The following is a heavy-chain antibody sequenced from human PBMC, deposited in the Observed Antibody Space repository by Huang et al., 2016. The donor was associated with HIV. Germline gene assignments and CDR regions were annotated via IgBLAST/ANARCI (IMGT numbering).Heavy chain of an antibody. CDR1: GGSFSGYY. J-gene: IGHJ6*03. Sequence: QVQLQQWGAGLLRPSETLSLTCAVYGGSFSGYYGTWIRQPPGKGLEWMGEINHRERPNDNPSLKSRVTISVDTSRNQFSLTLTSVTAADTAVYYCARGQGGYYYYYMDVWGKGTTVTVSS. V-gene: IGHV4-34*01. CDR2: INHRERP. CDR3: ARGQGGYYYYYMDV.